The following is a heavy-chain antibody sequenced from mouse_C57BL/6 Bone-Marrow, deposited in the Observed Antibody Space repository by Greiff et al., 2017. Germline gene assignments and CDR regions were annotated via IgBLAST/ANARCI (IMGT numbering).Heavy chain of an antibody. D-gene: IGHD3-2*02. CDR3: ARVCSSYTLDY. Sequence: VQLQQSGPELVKPGASVKISCKASGYTFTDYYMNWVKQSHGKSLEWIGDINPNNGGTSYNQKFKGKATLTVDKSSSTAYMELRSLTSRVSAVYYCARVCSSYTLDYWGQGTTLTVSS. CDR2: INPNNGGT. J-gene: IGHJ2*01. V-gene: IGHV1-26*01. CDR1: GYTFTDYY.